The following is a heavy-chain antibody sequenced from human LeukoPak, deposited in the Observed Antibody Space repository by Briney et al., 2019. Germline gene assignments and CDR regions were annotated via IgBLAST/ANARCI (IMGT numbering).Heavy chain of an antibody. Sequence: PGGSLRLSCAASGFTFSSYSMNWVRQAPGKGLEWVSSISSSSSYIYYADSVKGRFTISRDNAKNSLYLQMNSLRAEDTAVYYCARGPPSTGWFDPWGQGTLVTVSS. V-gene: IGHV3-21*01. CDR2: ISSSSSYI. J-gene: IGHJ5*02. CDR3: ARGPPSTGWFDP. CDR1: GFTFSSYS.